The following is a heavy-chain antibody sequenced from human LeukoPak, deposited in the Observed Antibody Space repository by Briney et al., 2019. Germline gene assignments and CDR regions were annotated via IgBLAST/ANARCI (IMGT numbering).Heavy chain of an antibody. V-gene: IGHV2-5*02. Sequence: SGPTLVKPTQTLTLTCTFSGFSLSTSGVGVGWIRQPPGKALEWLALIYWDDDKRYSPSLKCRLTITKDTSKNQVVLTMTNMDPVDTATYYCARLYYDILTGYYYFDYWGQGTLVTVSS. CDR3: ARLYYDILTGYYYFDY. CDR2: IYWDDDK. CDR1: GFSLSTSGVG. J-gene: IGHJ4*02. D-gene: IGHD3-9*01.